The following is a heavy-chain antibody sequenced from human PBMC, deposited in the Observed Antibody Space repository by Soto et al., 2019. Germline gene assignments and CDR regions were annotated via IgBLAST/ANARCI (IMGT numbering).Heavy chain of an antibody. Sequence: QITMREAGPTLVQPTQTLPLTCSFSGFSLSASGVGVGWIRQPPGKAMEWLALVFWDDDKFYSPPLQSRLTITKDTSKNQVVLTVTNIAPVDTATYYCAHSSPDGSVDVWGQGTMVTVSS. CDR1: GFSLSASGVG. J-gene: IGHJ3*01. CDR3: AHSSPDGSVDV. CDR2: VFWDDDK. V-gene: IGHV2-5*02. D-gene: IGHD3-10*01.